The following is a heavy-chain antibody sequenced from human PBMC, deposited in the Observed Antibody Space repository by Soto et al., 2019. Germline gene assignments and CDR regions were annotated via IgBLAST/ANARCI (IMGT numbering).Heavy chain of an antibody. CDR1: GGSISSYY. V-gene: IGHV4-4*07. CDR2: IYTSGST. D-gene: IGHD1-26*01. Sequence: SETLSLTCTVSGGSISSYYWSWIRQPAGKGLKWIGRIYTSGSTNYNPSLKSRVTMSVDTSKNQFSLKLSSVTAADTAVYYCAGRIVGADYYGMDVWGQGTTVTVSS. J-gene: IGHJ6*02. CDR3: AGRIVGADYYGMDV.